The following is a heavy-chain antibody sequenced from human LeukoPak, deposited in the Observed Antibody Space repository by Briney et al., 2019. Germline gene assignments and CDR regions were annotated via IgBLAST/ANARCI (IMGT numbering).Heavy chain of an antibody. D-gene: IGHD1-26*01. Sequence: PSQTLSLTCTVSGGSISSGSYYWSWIRQPPGKGLEWIGYIYHSGSTYYNPSLKSRVTISVDRSKNQFSLKLSSVTAADTAVYYCARGGYSGSYYRVPVLGHDDYWGQGTLVTVSS. J-gene: IGHJ4*02. V-gene: IGHV4-30-2*01. CDR1: GGSISSGSYY. CDR3: ARGGYSGSYYRVPVLGHDDY. CDR2: IYHSGST.